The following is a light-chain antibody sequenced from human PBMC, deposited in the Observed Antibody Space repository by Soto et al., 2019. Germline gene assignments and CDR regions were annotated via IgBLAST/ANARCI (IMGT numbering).Light chain of an antibody. CDR3: SSYTTTNTYV. CDR2: EVI. CDR1: SSDVGGYNY. Sequence: QSVLTQPASVSGSPGQWITISCTGTSSDVGGYNYVSWYQQHAGKAPKLMIYEVINRSSGVSNRFSGSKSGNTASLTISGLQAEDEADYYCSSYTTTNTYVFGPGTKLTVL. V-gene: IGLV2-14*01. J-gene: IGLJ1*01.